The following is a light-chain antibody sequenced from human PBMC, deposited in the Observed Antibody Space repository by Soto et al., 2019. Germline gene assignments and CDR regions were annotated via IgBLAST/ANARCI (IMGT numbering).Light chain of an antibody. V-gene: IGLV2-14*01. CDR3: SSYKSSSTPLCV. CDR2: DVS. Sequence: SALTQPASVSGSPGQPLTISCTGTSSDVGGYNYVSWYQQHPGKAPKLMIYDVSNRPSGVSNRFSGSKSSNTASLTISGLQAEDEADYYCSSYKSSSTPLCVFGTGTKVTVL. J-gene: IGLJ1*01. CDR1: SSDVGGYNY.